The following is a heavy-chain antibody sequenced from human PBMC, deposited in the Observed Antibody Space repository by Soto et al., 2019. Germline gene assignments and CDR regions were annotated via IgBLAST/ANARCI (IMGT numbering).Heavy chain of an antibody. D-gene: IGHD3-9*01. CDR2: ISYDGSNK. CDR1: GFTFSSYG. CDR3: AKDREDILTAYSYYYYGTDV. V-gene: IGHV3-30*18. Sequence: WGSLRLSCASSGFTFSSYGMHWVRQAPGKGLEWVAVISYDGSNKYYADSVKGRFTISRDNSKNTLYLQMNSLRAEDTAVYYCAKDREDILTAYSYYYYGTDVWGQGTTVTVSS. J-gene: IGHJ6*02.